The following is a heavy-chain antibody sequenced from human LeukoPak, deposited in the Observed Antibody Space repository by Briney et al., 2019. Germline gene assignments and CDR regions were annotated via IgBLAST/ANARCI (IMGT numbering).Heavy chain of an antibody. CDR2: IYYSGST. J-gene: IGHJ5*02. V-gene: IGHV4-39*01. Sequence: SETLSLTCSVSGGSISNTAYSWAWIRQPPRKGLEWIGNIYYSGSTYFHPSLKNRVTISVDTSKNQFSLKLTSVTAADTAVYFCARQKNWNFGGGWFDPWGQGTPVTVSS. CDR1: GGSISNTAYS. CDR3: ARQKNWNFGGGWFDP. D-gene: IGHD1-7*01.